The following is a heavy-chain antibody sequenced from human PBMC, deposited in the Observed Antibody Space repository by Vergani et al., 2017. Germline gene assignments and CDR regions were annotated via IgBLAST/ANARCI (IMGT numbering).Heavy chain of an antibody. CDR1: GGTFSSYA. D-gene: IGHD4-23*01. CDR3: AGDTDYGGNAPGY. V-gene: IGHV1-69*01. Sequence: QVQLVQSGAEVKKPGSSVKVSCKASGGTFSSYAISWVRQAPGQGLEWMGGIIPIFGTANYAQTFQCRVTITADESTSTAYMELSSLRSEDTAVYYCAGDTDYGGNAPGYWGQGTLVTVSS. J-gene: IGHJ4*02. CDR2: IIPIFGTA.